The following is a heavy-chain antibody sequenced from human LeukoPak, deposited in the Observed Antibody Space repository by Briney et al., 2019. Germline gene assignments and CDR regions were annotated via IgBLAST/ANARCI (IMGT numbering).Heavy chain of an antibody. J-gene: IGHJ6*03. D-gene: IGHD2-8*02. CDR2: ISGSGGST. V-gene: IGHV3-23*01. CDR1: GFTFSSYA. CDR3: AKVVLVGYYMDV. Sequence: QSGGSLRLSCAAPGFTFSSYAMSWVRQAPGKGLEWVSAISGSGGSTYYADSVKGRFTISRDNSKNTLYLQMNSLRAEDTAVYYCAKVVLVGYYMDVWGKGTTVTVSS.